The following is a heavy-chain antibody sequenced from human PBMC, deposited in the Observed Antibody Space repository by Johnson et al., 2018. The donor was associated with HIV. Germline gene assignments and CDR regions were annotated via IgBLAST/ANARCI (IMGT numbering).Heavy chain of an antibody. CDR1: GFIFNDYG. Sequence: VQLVESGGGVVQRGGSLRLACAASGFIFNDYGMSWVRQVPGKGLEWVSRIKSDGSDTSYADSVKGRFTISRDNAKHTLYLQMNSLRAEDTAVYFCARLRGAFDIWGQGTMVTVSS. V-gene: IGHV3-74*02. J-gene: IGHJ3*02. CDR3: ARLRGAFDI. D-gene: IGHD3-10*01. CDR2: IKSDGSDT.